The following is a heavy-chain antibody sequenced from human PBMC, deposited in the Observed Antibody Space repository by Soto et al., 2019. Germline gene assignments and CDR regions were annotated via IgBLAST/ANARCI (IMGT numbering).Heavy chain of an antibody. D-gene: IGHD5-12*01. Sequence: QVQLVESGGGVVQPGRSLRLSCAASGFTFSSYDMHWVRQAPGKGLEWVAVIWYDGSNKYYTDSVKGRFTISRDNSKNTVYLQMNTLRAEDTAVYYCARDMATSSLDYWGQGTLVTVSS. CDR2: IWYDGSNK. CDR3: ARDMATSSLDY. V-gene: IGHV3-33*01. CDR1: GFTFSSYD. J-gene: IGHJ4*02.